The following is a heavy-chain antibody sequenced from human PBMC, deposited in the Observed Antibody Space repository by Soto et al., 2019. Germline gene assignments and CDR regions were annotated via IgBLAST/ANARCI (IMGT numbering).Heavy chain of an antibody. J-gene: IGHJ2*01. Sequence: QLQLHESGPGLVKPSETLSLTCTVSGGSISSSSYYWGWIRQPPGKGLEWIGNIFFGGSTYYNSSLKSRVTISVATAKNQFSLKLTSVTAADTAVYYCARQRGTMVRGIIPRYFDLWGRGTLVTVSS. V-gene: IGHV4-39*01. D-gene: IGHD3-10*01. CDR3: ARQRGTMVRGIIPRYFDL. CDR1: GGSISSSSYY. CDR2: IFFGGST.